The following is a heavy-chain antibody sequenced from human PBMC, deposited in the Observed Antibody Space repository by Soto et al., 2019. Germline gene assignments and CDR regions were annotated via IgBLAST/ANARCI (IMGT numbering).Heavy chain of an antibody. CDR2: INHSGST. Sequence: PSETLSLTCAVYGGSFSGYYWSWIRQPPGKGLEWIGEINHSGSTNYNPSLKSRATISVDTSKNQFSLKLSSVTAADTAVYYCARGGNWFDPWGQGTLVTVSS. CDR3: ARGGNWFDP. V-gene: IGHV4-34*01. CDR1: GGSFSGYY. J-gene: IGHJ5*02.